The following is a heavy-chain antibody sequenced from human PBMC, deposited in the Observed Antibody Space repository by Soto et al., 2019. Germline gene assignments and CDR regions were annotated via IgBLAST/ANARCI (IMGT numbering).Heavy chain of an antibody. J-gene: IGHJ4*02. CDR3: ARDLLAYCGGDCYSDY. D-gene: IGHD2-21*02. V-gene: IGHV1-3*01. CDR2: INAGNGNT. CDR1: GYSFTSYA. Sequence: ASVKVSCKASGYSFTSYAMHWVRQAPGQRLEWMGWINAGNGNTKYSQKFQGRVTITRDTSASTAYMELSSLRSDDTAVYFCARDLLAYCGGDCYSDYWGQGTLVTVSS.